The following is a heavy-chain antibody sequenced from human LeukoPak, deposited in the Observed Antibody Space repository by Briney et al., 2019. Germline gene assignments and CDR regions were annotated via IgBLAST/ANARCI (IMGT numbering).Heavy chain of an antibody. CDR3: AREESSGWFN. CDR1: GGSISSSSYY. Sequence: PSETLSLTCTVSGGSISSSSYYWGWIRQPPGKGLEWIGSIYYSGSTYYNPSLKSRVTISVDTSKNQFSLKLSSVTAADTAVYYCAREESSGWFNWGQGTLVTVSS. CDR2: IYYSGST. J-gene: IGHJ4*02. D-gene: IGHD6-19*01. V-gene: IGHV4-39*02.